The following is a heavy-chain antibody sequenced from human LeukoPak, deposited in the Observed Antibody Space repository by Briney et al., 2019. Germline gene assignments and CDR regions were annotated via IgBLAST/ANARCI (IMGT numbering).Heavy chain of an antibody. CDR3: ARDGPSRSPTSGWFDP. CDR1: GFTFSRYN. D-gene: IGHD2-15*01. V-gene: IGHV3-21*01. Sequence: GGSLRLSCATSGFTFSRYNMNWVRQAPGKGLEWVSSITSSSIYKYYAGSMKGRFTISRDNAENSVYLQMNSLRAEDTAVYYCARDGPSRSPTSGWFDPCGQGTLVTVSS. J-gene: IGHJ5*02. CDR2: ITSSSIYK.